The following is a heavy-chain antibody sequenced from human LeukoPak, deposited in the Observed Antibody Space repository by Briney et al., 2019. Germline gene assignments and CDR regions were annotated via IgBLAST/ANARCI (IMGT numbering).Heavy chain of an antibody. CDR2: IYYSGST. D-gene: IGHD4-17*01. CDR1: GGSISSSSYY. V-gene: IGHV4-39*01. CDR3: ARQGHDYGVDY. Sequence: SETLSLTCTVSGGSISSSSYYWGWIRQPPGKGLEWIGSIYYSGSTYYNPPLKSRVTISVDTSKNQFSLKLSSVTAADTAVYYCARQGHDYGVDYWGQGTLVTVSS. J-gene: IGHJ4*02.